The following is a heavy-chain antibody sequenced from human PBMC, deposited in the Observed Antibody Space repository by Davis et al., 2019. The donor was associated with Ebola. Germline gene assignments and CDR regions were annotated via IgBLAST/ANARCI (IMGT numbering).Heavy chain of an antibody. D-gene: IGHD4-17*01. CDR1: GGTFSSYA. Sequence: AASVKVSCKASGGTFSSYAISWVRQAPGQGLEWMGWISAYNGNTNYAQKLQGRVTITADKSTSTAYMELSSLRSEDTAVYYCAREVTVTTNYFDYWGQGTLVTVSS. J-gene: IGHJ4*02. CDR2: ISAYNGNT. CDR3: AREVTVTTNYFDY. V-gene: IGHV1-18*01.